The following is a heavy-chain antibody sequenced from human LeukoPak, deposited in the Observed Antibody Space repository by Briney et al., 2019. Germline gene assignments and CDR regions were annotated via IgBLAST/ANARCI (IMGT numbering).Heavy chain of an antibody. Sequence: GASVKVSCKASGYTFTSYDINWVRQATGQGLEWMGWMNPNSGNTGYVQKFQGRVTITRNTSISTAYMELSSLRPEDTAVYYCARGPSRSYYYYMDVWGKGTTVTVSS. CDR1: GYTFTSYD. CDR3: ARGPSRSYYYYMDV. CDR2: MNPNSGNT. V-gene: IGHV1-8*03. J-gene: IGHJ6*03.